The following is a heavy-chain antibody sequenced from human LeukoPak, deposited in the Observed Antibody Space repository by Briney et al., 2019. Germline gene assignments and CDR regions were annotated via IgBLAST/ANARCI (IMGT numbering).Heavy chain of an antibody. D-gene: IGHD1-1*01. Sequence: PGGSLRLSCAASGFTVSSNCMSWVRQAPGKGLEWVSVIYSGGSTYYADSVKGRFTISRDNSKNTLYLQMDSLRAEDTAVYYCARTTPYEYDAFDIWGQGTMVTVSS. CDR3: ARTTPYEYDAFDI. CDR1: GFTVSSNC. J-gene: IGHJ3*02. CDR2: IYSGGST. V-gene: IGHV3-53*01.